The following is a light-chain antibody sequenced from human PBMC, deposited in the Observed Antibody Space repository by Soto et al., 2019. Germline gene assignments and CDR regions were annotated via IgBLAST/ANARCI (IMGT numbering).Light chain of an antibody. Sequence: DIQMTQSPSSVSASVGDRVTITCRASQAISTWLAWYQQKPGKAPKLLIYAASNLQTGVPSRFSGSGSGTDITLTNSSLQPEDFATYYCQQDNSFPRTFGQRPKVEIK. CDR2: AAS. V-gene: IGKV1D-12*01. J-gene: IGKJ1*01. CDR3: QQDNSFPRT. CDR1: QAISTW.